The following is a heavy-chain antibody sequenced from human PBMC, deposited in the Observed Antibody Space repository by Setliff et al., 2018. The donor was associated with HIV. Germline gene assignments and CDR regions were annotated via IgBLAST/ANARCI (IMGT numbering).Heavy chain of an antibody. D-gene: IGHD3-16*01. CDR2: MHASGST. V-gene: IGHV4-61*09. CDR3: AREIPFRGNANMWDYYAMDV. CDR1: GGSISSGNHY. J-gene: IGHJ6*02. Sequence: PSEILSLTCTVSGGSISSGNHYWAWIRQPAGKRLEWIGHMHASGSTYYNPSLNSRAPISVDTSNSQVSLRLTSVTAADTAVYYCAREIPFRGNANMWDYYAMDVWGQGITVTVSS.